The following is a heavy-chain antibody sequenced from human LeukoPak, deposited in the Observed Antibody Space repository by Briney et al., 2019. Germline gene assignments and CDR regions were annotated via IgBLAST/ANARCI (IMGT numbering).Heavy chain of an antibody. D-gene: IGHD5-24*01. J-gene: IGHJ4*02. CDR2: IRYDGSNK. V-gene: IGHV3-30*02. CDR1: RFTFSSYG. CDR3: AKDSRGDGKIDY. Sequence: AGSLRLSCAAYRFTFSSYGMQWVRQAPGKVLEWVAFIRYDGSNKYYADSVKGRFTISRENSNDTLYLQMNSLRTEDTAVDYCAKDSRGDGKIDYWGQGTLVTVSS.